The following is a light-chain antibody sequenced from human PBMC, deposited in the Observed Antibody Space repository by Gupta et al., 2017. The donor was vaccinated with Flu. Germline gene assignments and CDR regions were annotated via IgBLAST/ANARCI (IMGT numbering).Light chain of an antibody. Sequence: VTIPCSGSSSNIGRNTANWYQQFPGTAPKLLMYSNDHRPSGVPDRFSGSKSGTSASLAISGLQSEDEADYYCAAWDDSLNGHVFGPGTRVTVL. J-gene: IGLJ1*01. CDR3: AAWDDSLNGHV. CDR2: SND. V-gene: IGLV1-44*01. CDR1: SSNIGRNT.